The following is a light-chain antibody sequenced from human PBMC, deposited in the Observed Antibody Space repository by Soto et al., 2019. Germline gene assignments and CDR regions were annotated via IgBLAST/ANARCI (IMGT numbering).Light chain of an antibody. CDR1: QGISSY. CDR3: QQYYSFPRT. J-gene: IGKJ1*01. V-gene: IGKV1D-8*01. CDR2: AAS. Sequence: VIWMTQSPSLLSASTGGRVTIRCRMSQGISSYVAWYQQKPGKAPELRSDAASTLQSWVPSRFSGSGSGTDCTLTISCLQSEDFATYYCQQYYSFPRTVGRGTKVDIK.